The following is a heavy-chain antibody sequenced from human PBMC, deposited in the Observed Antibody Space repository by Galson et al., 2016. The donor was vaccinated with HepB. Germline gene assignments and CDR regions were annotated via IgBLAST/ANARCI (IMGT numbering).Heavy chain of an antibody. J-gene: IGHJ5*02. CDR1: GFSFSTYW. CDR2: INHDGRNT. V-gene: IGHV3-74*01. Sequence: SLKLSCAASGFSFSTYWMHWVRLVPGKGLVCVSQINHDGRNTAYAHTVKGRFTVTRDTATNTLYLQMNSLRAEDTGVFFCAIGRWMWGFSSWGQGTQVTVSS. D-gene: IGHD3-10*01. CDR3: AIGRWMWGFSS.